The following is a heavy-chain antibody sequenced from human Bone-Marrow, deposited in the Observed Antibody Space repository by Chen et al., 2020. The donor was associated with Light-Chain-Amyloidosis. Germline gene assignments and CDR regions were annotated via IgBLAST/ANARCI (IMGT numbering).Heavy chain of an antibody. V-gene: IGHV5-51*01. D-gene: IGHD5-12*01. CDR3: ARRRDGYNFDY. Sequence: EVQLEQSGPEVKKPGESLKISCKGSGNTFPNYWIGWVRQMPGKGLEWMGVIYPDDSDARYSPSFESQVTISADKSITTAYLQWRSLKASDTAMYYCARRRDGYNFDYWGQGTLVTVSS. J-gene: IGHJ4*02. CDR2: IYPDDSDA. CDR1: GNTFPNYW.